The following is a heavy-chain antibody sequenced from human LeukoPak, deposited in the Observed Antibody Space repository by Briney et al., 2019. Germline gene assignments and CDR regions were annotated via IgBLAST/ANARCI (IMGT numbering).Heavy chain of an antibody. CDR2: ISAYNGNT. D-gene: IGHD1-26*01. CDR1: GHTFTSYG. Sequence: ASVKVSCKASGHTFTSYGISWVRQAPGQGLEWMGWISAYNGNTNYAQKLQGRVTMTTDTSTSTAYMELRSLRSDDTAVYYCARDEIIVGATKGSDYWGQGTLVTVSS. J-gene: IGHJ4*02. CDR3: ARDEIIVGATKGSDY. V-gene: IGHV1-18*04.